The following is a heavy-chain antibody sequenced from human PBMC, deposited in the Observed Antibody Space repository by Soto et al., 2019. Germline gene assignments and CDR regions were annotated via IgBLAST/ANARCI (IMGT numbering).Heavy chain of an antibody. J-gene: IGHJ4*02. V-gene: IGHV1-18*01. Sequence: ASVKVSCKASGYTFTSDGINWARQAPGQGLEWMGWISGDTGDTTYAQKFQGRVTITTDTSTSTAYMDMKSLISDDTAVYYCARGGEGFDVFDLCGQGTLVTVSS. D-gene: IGHD3-10*01. CDR2: ISGDTGDT. CDR1: GYTFTSDG. CDR3: ARGGEGFDVFDL.